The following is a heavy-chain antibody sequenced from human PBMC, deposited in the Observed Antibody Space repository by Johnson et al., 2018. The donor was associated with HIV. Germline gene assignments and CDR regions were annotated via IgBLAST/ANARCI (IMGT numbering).Heavy chain of an antibody. Sequence: VQLVESGGGVVRPGRSLRLSCAASGFTVSSNYMSWVRQAPGKGLEWVSVIYSGGSTYYADSVKGRFTISRENSKKTLYLQMNSLRVEDTAVYYCESYSSSDAFDIWGQGTMVTVSA. CDR2: IYSGGST. D-gene: IGHD6-6*01. V-gene: IGHV3-66*02. CDR1: GFTVSSNY. J-gene: IGHJ3*02. CDR3: ESYSSSDAFDI.